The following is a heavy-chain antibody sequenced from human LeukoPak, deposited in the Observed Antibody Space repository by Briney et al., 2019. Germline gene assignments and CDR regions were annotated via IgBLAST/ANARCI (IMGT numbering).Heavy chain of an antibody. CDR3: ARDLKGPVNDVFDI. CDR1: GFTFSNYW. CDR2: SNSDGSTT. J-gene: IGHJ3*02. Sequence: GGSLRLSCAASGFTFSNYWMHWVRQAPGKGLVWVSHSNSDGSTTSYADSVKGRFTISRDNAKNTLYLQMNSLRAEDTAVYYCARDLKGPVNDVFDIWGQGTMVTVSS. D-gene: IGHD4-23*01. V-gene: IGHV3-74*01.